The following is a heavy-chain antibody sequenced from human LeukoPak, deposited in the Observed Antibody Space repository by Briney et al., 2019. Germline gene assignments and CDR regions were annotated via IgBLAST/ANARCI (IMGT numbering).Heavy chain of an antibody. D-gene: IGHD3-16*01. CDR3: ARGGTYALV. CDR2: IYYSGST. J-gene: IGHJ4*02. Sequence: SETLSLTCTVSSGSISSHYWSWIRQPPGKGLEWIGYIYYSGSTYYNPSLKSRVTISVDTSKNQFSLKLSSVTAADTAVYYCARGGTYALVWGQGTLVTVSS. V-gene: IGHV4-59*11. CDR1: SGSISSHY.